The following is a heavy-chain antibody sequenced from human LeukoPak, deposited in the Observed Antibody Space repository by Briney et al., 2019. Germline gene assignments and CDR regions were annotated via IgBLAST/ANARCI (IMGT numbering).Heavy chain of an antibody. D-gene: IGHD6-13*01. Sequence: ASVKVSCKASGYTFTSYYMHWVRQAPGQGLEWMGIINPSGGSTSYAQKFQGRVTMTRDMSTSTVYMELSSLRSEDTAVYYCARERNSRRGWFDPWGQGTLVTVSS. V-gene: IGHV1-46*01. CDR3: ARERNSRRGWFDP. J-gene: IGHJ5*02. CDR2: INPSGGST. CDR1: GYTFTSYY.